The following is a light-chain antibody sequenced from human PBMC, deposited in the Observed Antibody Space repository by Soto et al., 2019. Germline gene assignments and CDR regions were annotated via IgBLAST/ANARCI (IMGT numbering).Light chain of an antibody. CDR3: AAWDDGLNGWL. J-gene: IGLJ3*02. V-gene: IGLV1-44*01. CDR2: GND. Sequence: QSVLTQPPSASGTPGQRVTISCSGSNSNVGNNTVNWYQQFPGTSPRLLIVGNDQRPSGVPDRFSGSKSANSASLAISGLKSEDEADYYCAAWDDGLNGWLFGGGTKLTVL. CDR1: NSNVGNNT.